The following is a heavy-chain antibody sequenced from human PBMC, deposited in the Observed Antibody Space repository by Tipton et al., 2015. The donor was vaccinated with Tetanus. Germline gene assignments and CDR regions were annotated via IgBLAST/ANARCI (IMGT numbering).Heavy chain of an antibody. CDR3: ARPHYQYWYFDL. CDR2: IYYSGST. Sequence: TLSLTCTVSGGSISSYYWSWIRQPPGKGLEWIGYIYYSGSTNYNPSLKSRVTISVDTSKNQFSLKLSSVTAADTAAYYCARPHYQYWYFDLWGRGTLVTVSS. V-gene: IGHV4-59*08. D-gene: IGHD2-2*01. CDR1: GGSISSYY. J-gene: IGHJ2*01.